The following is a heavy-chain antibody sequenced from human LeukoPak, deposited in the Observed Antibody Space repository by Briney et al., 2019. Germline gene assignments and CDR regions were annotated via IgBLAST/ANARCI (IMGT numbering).Heavy chain of an antibody. CDR1: GGSISSYY. V-gene: IGHV4-59*08. CDR2: IYYSGST. J-gene: IGHJ4*02. D-gene: IGHD1-26*01. CDR3: ARQGWERLELDY. Sequence: SETLSLTCTVSGGSISSYYWSWIRQPPGKGLEWIGYIYYSGSTNYNPSLKSRVTISVDTSKNQFSLKLSSVTAADTAVYYCARQGWERLELDYWGQGTLVTVSS.